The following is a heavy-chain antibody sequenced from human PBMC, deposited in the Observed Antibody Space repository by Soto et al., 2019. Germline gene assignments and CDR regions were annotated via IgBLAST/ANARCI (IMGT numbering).Heavy chain of an antibody. V-gene: IGHV3-23*01. Sequence: EVQLLESGGGLVQPGGSLRLSCAASGFTFSSYAMSWVRQDPGKGLEWVSAISGSGGSTYYADSVKGRFTISRDNSKNTLYLQMNSLRAEDTAVYYCANGGGYYDILTGYSGMDVWGQGTTVTVSS. CDR1: GFTFSSYA. CDR3: ANGGGYYDILTGYSGMDV. CDR2: ISGSGGST. D-gene: IGHD3-9*01. J-gene: IGHJ6*02.